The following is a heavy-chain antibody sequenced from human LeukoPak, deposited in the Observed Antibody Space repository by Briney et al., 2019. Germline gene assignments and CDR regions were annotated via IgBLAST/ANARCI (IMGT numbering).Heavy chain of an antibody. CDR1: GFTFSSYS. CDR2: ISSSGSYI. V-gene: IGHV3-21*01. J-gene: IGHJ1*01. D-gene: IGHD2-15*01. CDR3: ARDMEVVGVAGYFQH. Sequence: PGGSLRLSCAASGFTFSSYSMNWVRQAPGKGLEWVSSISSSGSYIYYADSVKGRFTISRDNAKNSLYLQMNSLRAEDTAVYYCARDMEVVGVAGYFQHWGQGTLVTVSS.